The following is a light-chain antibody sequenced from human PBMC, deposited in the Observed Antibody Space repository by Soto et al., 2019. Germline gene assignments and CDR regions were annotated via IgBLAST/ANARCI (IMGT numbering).Light chain of an antibody. CDR2: EVT. CDR3: SSYAGSNNLV. J-gene: IGLJ2*01. V-gene: IGLV2-8*01. Sequence: QSVLTQPPSVSGSPGQSVAISCTGTSGDVGGHNYVSWYQHHPGKAPKLMIYEVTKRPSGVPDRFSGSKSGNTASLTVSGLQADDEADYYCSSYAGSNNLVFGGGTKFTVL. CDR1: SGDVGGHNY.